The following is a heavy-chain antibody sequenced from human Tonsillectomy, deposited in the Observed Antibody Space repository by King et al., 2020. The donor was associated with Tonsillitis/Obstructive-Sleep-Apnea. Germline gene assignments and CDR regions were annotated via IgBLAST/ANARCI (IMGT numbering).Heavy chain of an antibody. Sequence: QLVQSGAEVKKPGASVKVSCKVSGYTFTELSMHWVRQAPGKGLEWMGGFDPDNGETIYAQRFQGRVTMTEDTSTDTAYMELNSLSSEDTAVYYCTTARIGSFDGMDVWGQGTTVTVSS. CDR2: FDPDNGET. V-gene: IGHV1-24*01. CDR1: GYTFTELS. J-gene: IGHJ6*02. CDR3: TTARIGSFDGMDV. D-gene: IGHD1-14*01.